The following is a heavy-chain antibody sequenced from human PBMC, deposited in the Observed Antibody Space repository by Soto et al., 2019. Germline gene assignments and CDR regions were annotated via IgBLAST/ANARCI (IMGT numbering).Heavy chain of an antibody. CDR2: ISSSGSTI. CDR3: ARVCRRGITIFGVVGGRAGWFDP. CDR1: GFTFSSYE. V-gene: IGHV3-48*03. Sequence: GGSLRLSCAAYGFTFSSYEMNWVRQAPGKGLEWVSYISSSGSTIYYADSVKGRFTTSRDNAKNSLYLQMNSLRAEDTAVYYCARVCRRGITIFGVVGGRAGWFDPWGQGTLVTVSS. J-gene: IGHJ5*02. D-gene: IGHD3-3*01.